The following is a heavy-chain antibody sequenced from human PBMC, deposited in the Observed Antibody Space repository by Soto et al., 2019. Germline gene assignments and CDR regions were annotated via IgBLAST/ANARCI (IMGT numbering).Heavy chain of an antibody. CDR1: GDTFSSYR. J-gene: IGHJ4*02. V-gene: IGHV1-69*01. Sequence: QVQLVQSGAEVKKPGSSVKVYCQASGDTFSSYRINWVRQVPGQGLEWVGGIVPIYRTADYAQKFQGRVTITADESARTSYMELRSLKSQDTAVYYCVRDSGAKLSSSWGQGTLVTVSS. CDR2: IVPIYRTA. D-gene: IGHD6-13*01. CDR3: VRDSGAKLSSS.